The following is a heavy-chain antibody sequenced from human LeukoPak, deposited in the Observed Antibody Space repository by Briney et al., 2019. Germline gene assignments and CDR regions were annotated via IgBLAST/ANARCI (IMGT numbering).Heavy chain of an antibody. D-gene: IGHD3-22*01. Sequence: SETLSLTCAVSGGSISSGGYSWSWIRQPPGKGLEWIGYIYHSGSTYYNPSLKSRVTISVDRSKNQFSPKLSSVTAADTAVYYCARERQKDYYDSSGYYDYWGQGTLVTVSS. CDR3: ARERQKDYYDSSGYYDY. J-gene: IGHJ4*02. CDR1: GGSISSGGYS. V-gene: IGHV4-30-2*01. CDR2: IYHSGST.